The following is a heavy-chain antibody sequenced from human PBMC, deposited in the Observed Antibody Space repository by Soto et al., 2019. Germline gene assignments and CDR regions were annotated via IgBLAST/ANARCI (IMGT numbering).Heavy chain of an antibody. J-gene: IGHJ4*02. V-gene: IGHV4-30-4*01. Sequence: QVQLQESGPGLVKPSQTLSLTCTVSGGSISSGDDYWSWIRQPPGKGLEWIGYIYYSGSTYYNPSLKSRVTMSVDTSKNQFSLKLSSVTAADTAVYYCARGDYGSGSYYDFDYWGQGTLVTVSS. CDR1: GGSISSGDDY. CDR3: ARGDYGSGSYYDFDY. D-gene: IGHD3-10*01. CDR2: IYYSGST.